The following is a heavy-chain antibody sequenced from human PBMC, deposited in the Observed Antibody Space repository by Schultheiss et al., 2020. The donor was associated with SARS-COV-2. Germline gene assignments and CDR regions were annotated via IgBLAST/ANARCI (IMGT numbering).Heavy chain of an antibody. V-gene: IGHV4-59*12. D-gene: IGHD6-13*01. CDR2: IYHSGST. J-gene: IGHJ4*02. Sequence: SETLSLTCTVSGGSISSYYWSWIRQPPGKGLEWIGEIYHSGSTNYNPSLKSRVTISVDKSKNQFSLKLSSVTAADTAVYYCARTGYSSSWYGVYWGQGTLVTVSS. CDR3: ARTGYSSSWYGVY. CDR1: GGSISSYY.